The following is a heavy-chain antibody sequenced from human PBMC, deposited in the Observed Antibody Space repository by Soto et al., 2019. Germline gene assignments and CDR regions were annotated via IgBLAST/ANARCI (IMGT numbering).Heavy chain of an antibody. J-gene: IGHJ4*02. V-gene: IGHV3-7*01. D-gene: IGHD6-6*01. CDR1: GFTFSSYW. CDR2: IKQDGSEK. CDR3: ATEDDSGSSN. Sequence: ESGGALVQPGGSLGLSCAASGFTFSSYWMSWVRQAPGKGLEWVANIKQDGSEKYFVDSVKGRFTISRDNAKNSLYLQLNSLRAEDTAVYYCATEDDSGSSNWGQGTLVTVSS.